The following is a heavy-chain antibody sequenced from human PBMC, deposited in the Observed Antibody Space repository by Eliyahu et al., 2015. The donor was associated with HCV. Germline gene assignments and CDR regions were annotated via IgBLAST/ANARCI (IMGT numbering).Heavy chain of an antibody. CDR2: ISSSSSYI. Sequence: EVQLVESGGGLVKPGGSLRLXCAASGFTFSXYSMNWVRQAPGKGLEWVSSISSSSSYIYYADSVKGRFTISRDNAKNSLYLQMNSLRAEDTAVYYCARGPYYYDSSGGDWFDPWGQGTLVTVSS. CDR1: GFTFSXYS. CDR3: ARGPYYYDSSGGDWFDP. V-gene: IGHV3-21*01. J-gene: IGHJ5*02. D-gene: IGHD3-22*01.